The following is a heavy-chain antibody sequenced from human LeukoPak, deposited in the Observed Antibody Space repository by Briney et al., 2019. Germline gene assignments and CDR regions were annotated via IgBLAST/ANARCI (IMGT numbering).Heavy chain of an antibody. CDR3: ARLALTGDNDY. D-gene: IGHD7-27*01. V-gene: IGHV1-8*01. Sequence: ASVKVSCKASGYTFTSYDINWVRQATGQGLEWMGWKNPNSGNTGYAQRFQGRVTMTRNTSISTAYMELSSLRSEDTAAYYCARLALTGDNDYWGQGTLVTVSS. CDR1: GYTFTSYD. CDR2: KNPNSGNT. J-gene: IGHJ4*02.